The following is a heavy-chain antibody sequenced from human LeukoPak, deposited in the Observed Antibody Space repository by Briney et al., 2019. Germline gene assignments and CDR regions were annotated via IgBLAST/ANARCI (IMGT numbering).Heavy chain of an antibody. J-gene: IGHJ4*02. V-gene: IGHV5-51*01. D-gene: IGHD4-11*01. CDR3: ARAPLNDYTHFDY. CDR1: GYSFTSYW. CDR2: IYPGDSDT. Sequence: GESLQISCQGSGYSFTSYWIGWVRQMPGKGLEWMGIIYPGDSDTRYSPSFQGQVTISADKSISTAYLQWSSLKASDTAMYYCARAPLNDYTHFDYWGQGTLATVSS.